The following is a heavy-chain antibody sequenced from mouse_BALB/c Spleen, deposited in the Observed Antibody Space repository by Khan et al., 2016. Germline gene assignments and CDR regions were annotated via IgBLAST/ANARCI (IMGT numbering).Heavy chain of an antibody. CDR2: INPSNGRT. J-gene: IGHJ2*01. V-gene: IGHV1S81*02. CDR1: GYTLTSYW. Sequence: QVQLQQPGAELVNPGASVNLSCKASGYTLTSYWMHWVKQRPGQGLEWMGEINPSNGRTNYNEKFKSKATLTVDKSSSTAYMQLSSPTSEDSAVYYCARLLMNFDYWGQGTTLTVSS. CDR3: ARLLMNFDY. D-gene: IGHD2-1*01.